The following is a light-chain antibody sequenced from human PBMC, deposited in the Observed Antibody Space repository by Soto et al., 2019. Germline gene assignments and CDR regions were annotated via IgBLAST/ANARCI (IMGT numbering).Light chain of an antibody. J-gene: IGKJ1*01. V-gene: IGKV3-20*01. CDR2: RAS. CDR1: QSVPGNY. CDR3: QQYTSPPWT. Sequence: EIVLTQSPGTLSLSLGERATLSCRASQSVPGNYLAWLQQRPGQAPRLLIHRASSRATGIPDRFSGSWSGTDFTLTISRLEPEDFAVYYCQQYTSPPWTLGQGTKVESK.